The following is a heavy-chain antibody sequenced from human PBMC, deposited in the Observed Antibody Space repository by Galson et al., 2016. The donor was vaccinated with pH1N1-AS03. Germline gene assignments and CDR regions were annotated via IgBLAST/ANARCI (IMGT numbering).Heavy chain of an antibody. Sequence: ETRSLTCTVSGVSVSSYHWSWIRQSAGKGLEWIGHMYDSGFTSYNPSLRSRVTMSVDRSKNQLSLRVTSVAAADTAIYYCARLPHNDNPGLDYWGQGTLVTVSS. CDR3: ARLPHNDNPGLDY. D-gene: IGHD1-14*01. CDR1: GVSVSSYH. CDR2: MYDSGFT. V-gene: IGHV4-4*07. J-gene: IGHJ4*02.